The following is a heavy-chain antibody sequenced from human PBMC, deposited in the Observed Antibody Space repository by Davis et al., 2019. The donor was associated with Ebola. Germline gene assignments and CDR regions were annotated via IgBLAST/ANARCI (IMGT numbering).Heavy chain of an antibody. D-gene: IGHD5-24*01. J-gene: IGHJ4*02. CDR3: ARGTNGYNPGGYFDS. CDR1: GYSFTSYW. Sequence: GRSLRLSCQGSGYSFTSYWIAWVRQMPGKGLECMGIIFPGDSDTRYSPSFHGQVTISADKSINTAYLQWSSLKASDTAIYYCARGTNGYNPGGYFDSWGQGTLVTVSS. CDR2: IFPGDSDT. V-gene: IGHV5-51*01.